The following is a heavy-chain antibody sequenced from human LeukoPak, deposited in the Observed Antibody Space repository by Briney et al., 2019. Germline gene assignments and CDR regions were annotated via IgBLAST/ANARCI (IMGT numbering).Heavy chain of an antibody. Sequence: PGRSLRLSCAASGFTFSSYGMHWVRQAPGKGLEWVAFIRYDGSNKYYADSVKGRFTISRDNSKNTLYLQMSSLRAEDTAVYYCARGPMTTVVTELAYFDYWGQGTLVTVSS. CDR2: IRYDGSNK. J-gene: IGHJ4*02. CDR1: GFTFSSYG. D-gene: IGHD4-23*01. CDR3: ARGPMTTVVTELAYFDY. V-gene: IGHV3-30*02.